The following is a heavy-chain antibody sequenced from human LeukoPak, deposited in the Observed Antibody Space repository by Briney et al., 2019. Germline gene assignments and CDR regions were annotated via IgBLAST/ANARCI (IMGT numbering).Heavy chain of an antibody. CDR2: IYYTGST. CDR1: GGSISSSSYY. CDR3: ARWGSIAVARFDY. V-gene: IGHV4-61*01. Sequence: SETLSLTCTVSGGSISSSSYYWSWIRQPPGKGLEWIGYIYYTGSTNYNPSLTSRVNISVDTSKNQFSLNLTSVAAADTAVYYCARWGSIAVARFDYWGQGTLVTVSS. J-gene: IGHJ4*02. D-gene: IGHD6-6*01.